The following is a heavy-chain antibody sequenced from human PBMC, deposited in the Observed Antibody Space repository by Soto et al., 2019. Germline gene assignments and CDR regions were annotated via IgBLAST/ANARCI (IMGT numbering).Heavy chain of an antibody. CDR2: INADCGDT. J-gene: IGHJ1*01. Sequence: QAHLVQSGAEVRKPGASVKVSCQALEHTSTIYYIHWVRQARGQGLEWMGWINADCGDTTYAEDFRGRVTFTRDTSTSTFHMELSRLRLDDTAMYFCATRDYDILTGYLHIWGQGTLITVSS. CDR3: ATRDYDILTGYLHI. V-gene: IGHV1-2*02. D-gene: IGHD3-9*01. CDR1: EHTSTIYY.